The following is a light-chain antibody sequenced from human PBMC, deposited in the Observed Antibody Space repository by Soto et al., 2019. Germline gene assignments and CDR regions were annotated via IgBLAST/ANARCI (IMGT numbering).Light chain of an antibody. Sequence: EIVSTQSPDTRCLYPGESATLSYRASQSVSSNLAWYQQKPGQAPRLLIYGASTRATGIPARFSGSGSGTEFTLTFSSLQSEDFAVYYCQQYNNWAAITFGHGTRLEIK. CDR2: GAS. V-gene: IGKV3-15*01. J-gene: IGKJ5*01. CDR1: QSVSSN. CDR3: QQYNNWAAIT.